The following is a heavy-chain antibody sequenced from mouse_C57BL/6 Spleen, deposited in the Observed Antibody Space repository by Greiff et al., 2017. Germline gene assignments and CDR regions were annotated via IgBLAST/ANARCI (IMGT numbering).Heavy chain of an antibody. V-gene: IGHV5-17*01. D-gene: IGHD3-3*01. Sequence: EVMLVESGGGLVKPGGSLKLSCAASGFTFSDYGMHWVRQAPEKGLEWVAYISSGSSTIYYADTVKGRFTISRDNAKNTLFLQMTSLRSEDTAMYYCARRAGTPFDYWGQGTTRTVSS. CDR3: ARRAGTPFDY. CDR1: GFTFSDYG. J-gene: IGHJ2*01. CDR2: ISSGSSTI.